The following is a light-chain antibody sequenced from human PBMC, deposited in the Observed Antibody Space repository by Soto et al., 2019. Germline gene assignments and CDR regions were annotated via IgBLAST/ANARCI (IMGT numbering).Light chain of an antibody. J-gene: IGLJ2*01. CDR1: SSDIGAYNF. CDR2: DVN. Sequence: QSVLTQPASVSGSPGQSITISCTGTSSDIGAYNFVSWYQQHPGKAPKLMLYDVNIRPSGVSNRFSGSKSGNTASLTISGLQVVEGVVYNCPSWQPSTNMIFGGGTRVTV. CDR3: PSWQPSTNMI. V-gene: IGLV2-14*03.